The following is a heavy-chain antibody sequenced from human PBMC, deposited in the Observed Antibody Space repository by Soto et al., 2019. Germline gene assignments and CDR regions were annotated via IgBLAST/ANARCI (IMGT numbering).Heavy chain of an antibody. D-gene: IGHD1-26*01. V-gene: IGHV1-18*01. CDR2: ISTYNGDT. Sequence: QVQLVQSGPEVKKPGASVKVSCEASGYTFTTSGISWVRQAPGQGLEWMGWISTYNGDTNSAQKFQGRVTMTADTSTGTAYMELMSLKSDETAVYYCARQGSWPYYYYGLDVWGQGTTVTVSS. J-gene: IGHJ6*02. CDR3: ARQGSWPYYYYGLDV. CDR1: GYTFTTSG.